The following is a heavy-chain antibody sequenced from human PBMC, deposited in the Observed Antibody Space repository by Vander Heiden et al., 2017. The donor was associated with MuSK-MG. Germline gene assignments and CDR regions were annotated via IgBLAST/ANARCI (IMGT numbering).Heavy chain of an antibody. J-gene: IGHJ4*01. CDR1: GFPFSSYT. D-gene: IGHD1-26*01. CDR3: TCDRREIDDY. V-gene: IGHV3-21*06. CDR2: ISGGSSEI. Sequence: EVQLVESGGGLVRPGGSLTLSCAASGFPFSSYTMCWVREGPGKGLEWVSSISGGSSEIVVADSVKGRVTISRDYAMYSLLLPSTSTRSEDTAVYDGTCDRREIDDYW.